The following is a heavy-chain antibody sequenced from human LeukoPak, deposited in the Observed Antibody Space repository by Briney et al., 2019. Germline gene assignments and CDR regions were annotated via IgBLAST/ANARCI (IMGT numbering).Heavy chain of an antibody. CDR1: GYTFTSCY. J-gene: IGHJ4*02. CDR3: ARGSSGSGSYYTFDY. V-gene: IGHV1-46*01. D-gene: IGHD3-10*01. CDR2: INPRSGST. Sequence: ASVKVSCKASGYTFTSCYVHWVRQAPRQGLEWMGIINPRSGSTSYAQKFQGRVTMTRDTSTSTVYMELSSLRSEDTAVYYCARGSSGSGSYYTFDYWGQGTLVTVSS.